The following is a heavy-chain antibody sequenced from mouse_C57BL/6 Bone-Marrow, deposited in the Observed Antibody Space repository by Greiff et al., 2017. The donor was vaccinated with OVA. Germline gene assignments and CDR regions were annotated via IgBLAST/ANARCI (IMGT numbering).Heavy chain of an antibody. Sequence: VQLQQSGTVLARPGASVKMSCKPSGYTFTSYWMHWVKQRPGQGLEWIGAIYPGNSDTSYNQKFKGKAKLTAVTSASTAYMELSSLTNEDSAVYYCTWDGYYSAWFAYWGQGTLVTVSA. CDR1: GYTFTSYW. CDR3: TWDGYYSAWFAY. J-gene: IGHJ3*01. V-gene: IGHV1-5*01. D-gene: IGHD2-3*01. CDR2: IYPGNSDT.